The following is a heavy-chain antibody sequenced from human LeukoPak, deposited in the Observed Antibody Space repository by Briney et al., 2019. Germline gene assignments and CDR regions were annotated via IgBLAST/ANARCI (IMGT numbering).Heavy chain of an antibody. CDR3: AKSNYDSSGPYDY. V-gene: IGHV3-23*01. CDR2: ISGSGGST. CDR1: GFIFSSYA. D-gene: IGHD3-22*01. J-gene: IGHJ4*02. Sequence: GGSLRLSCAASGFIFSSYAMSWVRQAPGKGLEWVSAISGSGGSTYYADSVKGRFTISRDNSKNTLYLQMNSLRAEDTAVYYCAKSNYDSSGPYDYWGQGTLVTVSS.